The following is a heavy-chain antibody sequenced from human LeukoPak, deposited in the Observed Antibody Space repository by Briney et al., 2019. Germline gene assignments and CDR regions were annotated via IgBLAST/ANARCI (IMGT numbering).Heavy chain of an antibody. D-gene: IGHD3-10*01. CDR3: ARGAYYYGSGLPFDP. CDR2: IYTSGST. CDR1: GGSISSYY. Sequence: SETLSLTCTVSGGSISSYYWSWIRQPAGKGLEWIGRIYTSGSTNYNPSLKSRVTMSVDTSKNQFSLKLSSVTAADTAVYYCARGAYYYGSGLPFDPWGQGTLVTVSS. V-gene: IGHV4-4*07. J-gene: IGHJ5*02.